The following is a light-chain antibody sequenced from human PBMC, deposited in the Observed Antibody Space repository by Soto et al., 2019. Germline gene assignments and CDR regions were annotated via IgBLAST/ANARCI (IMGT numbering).Light chain of an antibody. CDR3: QQRSNWPPIT. V-gene: IGKV3-11*01. Sequence: EIVLTQSPATLSLSPGERATLSCRASQSVSNYLAWYQQKVGQAPRLLIYDASNRATGIPARFSGSGSGTDFTLNISSLEPEDFAGYYCQQRSNWPPITFGQGTRLESK. J-gene: IGKJ5*01. CDR2: DAS. CDR1: QSVSNY.